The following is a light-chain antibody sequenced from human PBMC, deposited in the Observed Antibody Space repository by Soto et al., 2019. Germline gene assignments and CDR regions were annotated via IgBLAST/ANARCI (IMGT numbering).Light chain of an antibody. CDR1: QIIIRY. CDR3: QQYGSSPRT. V-gene: IGKV1-39*01. CDR2: AAS. J-gene: IGKJ1*01. Sequence: DIQMTQSPSSLSASVGDRVTITFRASQIIIRYLNWYQQKPGKAPKLLIYAASSLLGGVPSRFSGSGSGTDFTLAISTLEPEDFAVYYCQQYGSSPRTFGQGTKVDIK.